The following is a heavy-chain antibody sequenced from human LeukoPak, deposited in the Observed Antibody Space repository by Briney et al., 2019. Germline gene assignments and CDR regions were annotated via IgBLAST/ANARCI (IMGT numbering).Heavy chain of an antibody. D-gene: IGHD5-12*01. CDR2: SSGSGVNS. Sequence: GGSLRLSCAASGFTLSSYDMSWVRQAPGKGLEWVAASSGSGVNSYYADSVRGRFTISRDKSQNPLYLQMDSLRAEGTALYYCAKEYSGYDFDHWGQGTLVTVSS. V-gene: IGHV3-23*01. CDR1: GFTLSSYD. J-gene: IGHJ4*02. CDR3: AKEYSGYDFDH.